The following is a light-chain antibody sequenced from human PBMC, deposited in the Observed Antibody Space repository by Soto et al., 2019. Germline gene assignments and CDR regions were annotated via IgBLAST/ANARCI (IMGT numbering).Light chain of an antibody. CDR3: QQYGSSPDT. V-gene: IGKV3-20*01. CDR2: GAS. J-gene: IGKJ5*01. Sequence: NVFAPSPATPAWASREKASLSLRASRRVSSSYLAWYQQKPGQAPRLLIYGASSRATGIPDRFSGSGSGTDFTLTISRLEPEDFAVYYCQQYGSSPDTFGQGTRLEIK. CDR1: RRVSSSY.